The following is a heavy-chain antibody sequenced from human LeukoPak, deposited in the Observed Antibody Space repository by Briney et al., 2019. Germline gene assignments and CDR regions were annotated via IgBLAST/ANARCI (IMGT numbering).Heavy chain of an antibody. J-gene: IGHJ6*02. D-gene: IGHD6-19*01. CDR3: ARLSRVAVAGSYGYHSMDV. CDR1: GASIDGHY. CDR2: VYYSGSI. Sequence: SETLSLTCTVSGASIDGHYWSWIRLPPGKGLEWIGFVYYSGSISYNPSLKSRVTMSADTSNNQFSPKLDSVTAADTAVYYCARLSRVAVAGSYGYHSMDVWGRGTTVTVSS. V-gene: IGHV4-59*11.